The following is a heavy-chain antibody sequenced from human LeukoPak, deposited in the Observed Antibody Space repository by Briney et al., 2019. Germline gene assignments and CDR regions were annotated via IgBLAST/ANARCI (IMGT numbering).Heavy chain of an antibody. J-gene: IGHJ3*02. CDR2: ISYDGSNK. V-gene: IGHV3-30*03. Sequence: GGSLRLSCEASGFTFSSYGMHWVRQAPGKGLEWVAVISYDGSNKYYADSVKGRFTISRDNSKNTLYLQMNSLRAEDTAVYYCARNRDYDYGDSSDAFDIWGQGTMVTVSS. D-gene: IGHD4-17*01. CDR1: GFTFSSYG. CDR3: ARNRDYDYGDSSDAFDI.